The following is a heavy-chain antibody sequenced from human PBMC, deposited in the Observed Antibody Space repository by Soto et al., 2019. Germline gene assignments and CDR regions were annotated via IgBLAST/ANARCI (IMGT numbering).Heavy chain of an antibody. CDR1: GGPISSYY. J-gene: IGHJ4*02. Sequence: ETLSLKCTVLGGPISSYYWSWIRQPPGKGLEWIGYIYYSGSTNYNPSLKSRVTISVDTSKNQFSLKLSSVTAADTAVYYCARAFSIAARPDYWGQGTLVTVSS. CDR2: IYYSGST. CDR3: ARAFSIAARPDY. D-gene: IGHD6-6*01. V-gene: IGHV4-59*01.